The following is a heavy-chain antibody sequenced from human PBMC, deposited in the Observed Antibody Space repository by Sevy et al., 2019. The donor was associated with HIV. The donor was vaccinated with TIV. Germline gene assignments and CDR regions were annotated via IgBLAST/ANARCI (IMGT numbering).Heavy chain of an antibody. V-gene: IGHV3-53*01. CDR1: GFSVINQY. J-gene: IGHJ4*02. Sequence: GGFLRLSCAASGFSVINQYMSWVRQAPGKGLECVSTIYGNDDTDYADSVKGRFTISRDISKNMLYLQMNSLRAEDTAIYFCTTERHNRFQYWGQGTLVTVSS. D-gene: IGHD1-1*01. CDR2: IYGNDDT. CDR3: TTERHNRFQY.